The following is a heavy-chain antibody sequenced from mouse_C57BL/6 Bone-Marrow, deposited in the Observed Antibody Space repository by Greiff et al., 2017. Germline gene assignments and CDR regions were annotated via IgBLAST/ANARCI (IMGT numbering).Heavy chain of an antibody. D-gene: IGHD2-1*01. CDR1: GYTFTNYW. CDR2: IYPGGGYT. J-gene: IGHJ4*01. CDR3: ARCNTYARDY. V-gene: IGHV1-63*01. Sequence: VQLQESGAELVRPGTSVKMSCKASGYTFTNYWLGWAKQRPGHGLEWIGDIYPGGGYTNYNAKFKGKATMNAEKASSTAYMQFSSLTSKDSAIYYYARCNTYARDYWGQGTTVTVSS.